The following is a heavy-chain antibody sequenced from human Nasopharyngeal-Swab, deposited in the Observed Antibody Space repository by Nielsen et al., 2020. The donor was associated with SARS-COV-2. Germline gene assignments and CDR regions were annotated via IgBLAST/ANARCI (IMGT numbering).Heavy chain of an antibody. Sequence: GGSLRLSCAASGFTFSAYYMSCIRPAPGKGLEWVSYISSSGSTIYYADSVKGRFTISRDNAKNSLYLQMNSLRAEDTAVYYCARPRGYSYGYPPDYWGQGTLVTVSS. CDR2: ISSSGSTI. V-gene: IGHV3-11*04. J-gene: IGHJ4*02. CDR3: ARPRGYSYGYPPDY. CDR1: GFTFSAYY. D-gene: IGHD5-18*01.